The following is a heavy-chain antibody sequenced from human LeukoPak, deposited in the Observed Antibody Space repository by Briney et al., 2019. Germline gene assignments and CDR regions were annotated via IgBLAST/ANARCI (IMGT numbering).Heavy chain of an antibody. D-gene: IGHD5-24*01. J-gene: IGHJ4*02. V-gene: IGHV3-43D*03. Sequence: PGGSLRLSCAASGFTFDDYAMHWVRQAPGKGLEWVSLISWDGGSTYYADSVKGRFTISRDNSKNSLYLQMNSLRAEDTALYYCAKEGGNGYNYAHPFDYWGQGTLVTVSS. CDR2: ISWDGGST. CDR3: AKEGGNGYNYAHPFDY. CDR1: GFTFDDYA.